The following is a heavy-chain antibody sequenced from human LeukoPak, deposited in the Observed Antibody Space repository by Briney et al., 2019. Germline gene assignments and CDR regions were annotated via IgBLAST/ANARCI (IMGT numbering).Heavy chain of an antibody. CDR1: GGSISSYY. Sequence: SETLSLSCTVSGGSISSYYWSWIRQPPGKGLEWIGYIYYSGSTSYNPSLKSRVTISVDTSKNQFSLKLSSVTAADTAVYYCARHPHYYDSSGYYPIDYWGQGTLVTVSS. CDR3: ARHPHYYDSSGYYPIDY. V-gene: IGHV4-59*08. J-gene: IGHJ4*02. CDR2: IYYSGST. D-gene: IGHD3-22*01.